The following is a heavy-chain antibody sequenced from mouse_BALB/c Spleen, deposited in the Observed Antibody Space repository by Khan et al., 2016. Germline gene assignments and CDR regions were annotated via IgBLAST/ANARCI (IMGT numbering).Heavy chain of an antibody. D-gene: IGHD1-1*01. CDR2: INPYNGDT. J-gene: IGHJ3*01. CDR1: GYSFTGYF. V-gene: IGHV1-37*01. Sequence: EVQLQESGPELVKPGASVKISCKASGYSFTGYFMNWVKQSHGKSLEWIGRINPYNGDTFYNKKFKGQATLTVDKSSSTAHMELMSLTSEDSADYYGGPYCDSSSSWFAYWGQGTLVTVSA. CDR3: GPYCDSSSSWFAY.